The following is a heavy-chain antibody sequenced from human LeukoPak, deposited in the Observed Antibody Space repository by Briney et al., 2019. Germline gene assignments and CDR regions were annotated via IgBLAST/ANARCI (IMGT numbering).Heavy chain of an antibody. Sequence: GESLNIACNGSGYSFTSYCIGWVRQMPGKGLEWMGIIYPGDSDTRYSPSFQGQVTISADKSISTAYLQWSSLKASDTAMYYCAREDGYERIDYWGQGTLVTVSS. V-gene: IGHV5-51*01. D-gene: IGHD5-12*01. CDR1: GYSFTSYC. CDR2: IYPGDSDT. J-gene: IGHJ4*02. CDR3: AREDGYERIDY.